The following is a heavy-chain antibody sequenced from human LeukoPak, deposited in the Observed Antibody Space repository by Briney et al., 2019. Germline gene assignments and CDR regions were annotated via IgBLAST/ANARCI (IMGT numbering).Heavy chain of an antibody. CDR3: ARGRNYYGSGSQYGNWFDP. V-gene: IGHV3-13*01. CDR1: GFTFSSYD. CDR2: IGTAGDT. Sequence: GGSLRLSCAASGFTFSSYDMHWVRQATGKGLEWVSAIGTAGDTYYLGSVRGRFTISRENAKNSLYLQMNSLRAGDTAVYYCARGRNYYGSGSQYGNWFDPWGQGTLVTVSS. J-gene: IGHJ5*02. D-gene: IGHD3-10*01.